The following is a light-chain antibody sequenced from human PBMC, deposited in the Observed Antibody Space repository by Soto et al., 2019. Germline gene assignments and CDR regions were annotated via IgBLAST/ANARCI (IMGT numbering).Light chain of an antibody. CDR3: MQALQTPAT. CDR1: QSLLHSNGYYY. CDR2: LGS. V-gene: IGKV2-28*01. Sequence: DIVVTQSPLSLSVTPGEPASISCRSSQSLLHSNGYYYLDWYLQKSGQSPQLLIYLGSNRASGVPDRFSGSESGTDFTLKISRVEAEDVGIYYCMQALQTPATFGPGTKVDIK. J-gene: IGKJ3*01.